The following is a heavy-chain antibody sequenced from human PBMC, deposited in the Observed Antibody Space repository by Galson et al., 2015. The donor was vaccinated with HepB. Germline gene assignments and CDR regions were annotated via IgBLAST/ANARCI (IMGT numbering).Heavy chain of an antibody. CDR2: IVGGGGNT. CDR1: GFTFSSYS. CDR3: AKRLTGYCSSTSCLRAFDI. Sequence: SLRLSCAASGFTFSSYSMRWVRQAPGKGLEWVSGIVGGGGNTYYADSVKGGFTISRDNSKNTLYLQMNSLRAEDTAVYYCAKRLTGYCSSTSCLRAFDIWGQGTMVTVSS. V-gene: IGHV3-23*01. J-gene: IGHJ3*02. D-gene: IGHD2-2*01.